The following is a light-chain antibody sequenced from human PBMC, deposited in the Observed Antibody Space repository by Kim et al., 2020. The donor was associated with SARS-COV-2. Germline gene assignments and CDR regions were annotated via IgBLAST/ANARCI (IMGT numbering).Light chain of an antibody. CDR1: SGSIASNY. CDR3: QSYDSSNHGV. Sequence: KTVTISCTRSSGSIASNYGQWYQQRPGCSPTTVIYEDNHRPSGVPDRFSGAIDSSSNSASLTSSGLKTEDETDYYGQSYDSSNHGVYGGGTQLTVL. V-gene: IGLV6-57*01. J-gene: IGLJ3*02. CDR2: EDN.